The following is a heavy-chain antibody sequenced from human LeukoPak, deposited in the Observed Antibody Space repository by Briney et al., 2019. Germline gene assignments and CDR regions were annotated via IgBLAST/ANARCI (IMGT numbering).Heavy chain of an antibody. CDR3: AKGPQLYSGYHPDF. J-gene: IGHJ4*02. D-gene: IGHD3-22*01. Sequence: GGSLRLSCAASGFTFTTYALTWVRQAPGKGLEWVSTITGSDDSTYYADSVKGRFTISRDYSRNTVHLQLNSLRAEDTAIYYCAKGPQLYSGYHPDFWRQGTLVTVSS. V-gene: IGHV3-23*01. CDR1: GFTFTTYA. CDR2: ITGSDDST.